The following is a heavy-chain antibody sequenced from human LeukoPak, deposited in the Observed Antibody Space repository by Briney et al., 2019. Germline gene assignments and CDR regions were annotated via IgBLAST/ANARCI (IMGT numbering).Heavy chain of an antibody. D-gene: IGHD1-26*01. CDR1: GYTFTSYG. V-gene: IGHV1-18*01. CDR3: ARELGADRYYGMDV. Sequence: ASVKVSCKASGYTFTSYGISWVRQAPGQGLEWMGWISAYNGNTNYAQKLQGRVSMTTDTSTSTAYMELRSLRSDDTAVYYCARELGADRYYGMDVWGQGTTVTVSS. J-gene: IGHJ6*02. CDR2: ISAYNGNT.